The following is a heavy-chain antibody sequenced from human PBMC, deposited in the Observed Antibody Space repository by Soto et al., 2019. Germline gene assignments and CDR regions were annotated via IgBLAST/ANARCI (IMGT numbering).Heavy chain of an antibody. V-gene: IGHV4-30-4*08. CDR3: ARDHYSSSPYGTFDY. J-gene: IGHJ4*02. CDR2: NYYSGST. Sequence: QVQLQESGPGLVKPSQTLSLTCTVSGSSISSGDYYWSWIRQRPGEGLEWIGYNYYSGSTYSNPPLKSRVTISVDTSKNQFPLKLSSVTAADTAVYYCARDHYSSSPYGTFDYWGQGTLVTVSS. D-gene: IGHD6-6*01. CDR1: GSSISSGDYY.